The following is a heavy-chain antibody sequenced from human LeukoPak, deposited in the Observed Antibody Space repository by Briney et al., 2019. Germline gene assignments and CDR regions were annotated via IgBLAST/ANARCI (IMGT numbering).Heavy chain of an antibody. Sequence: ASVKVSCKASGGTFSSYAISWVRQAPGQGLEWMGGIIPIFGTANYAQKFQGRVTITADESTSTAYMELSSLRSGDTAVYYCARAPRGFTQWLPYYYYYMDVWGKGTTVTVSS. CDR2: IIPIFGTA. J-gene: IGHJ6*03. CDR3: ARAPRGFTQWLPYYYYYMDV. CDR1: GGTFSSYA. V-gene: IGHV1-69*13. D-gene: IGHD5-24*01.